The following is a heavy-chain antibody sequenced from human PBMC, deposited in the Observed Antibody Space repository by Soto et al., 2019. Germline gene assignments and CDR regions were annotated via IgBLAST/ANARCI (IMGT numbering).Heavy chain of an antibody. V-gene: IGHV5-51*01. D-gene: IGHD3-16*01. CDR1: GYSFTSYW. Sequence: GESLKISCRGSGYSFTSYWIGCVRQMPGKGLEWMGIIYPGGSDTRYSPSFQGQVTISADKSISTAYLQWSSLKASDTAMYYCARQQLGVGDDAFDIWGQGTMVTVSS. J-gene: IGHJ3*02. CDR2: IYPGGSDT. CDR3: ARQQLGVGDDAFDI.